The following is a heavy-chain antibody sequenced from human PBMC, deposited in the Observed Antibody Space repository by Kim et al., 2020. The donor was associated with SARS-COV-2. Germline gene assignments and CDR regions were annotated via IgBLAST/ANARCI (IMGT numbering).Heavy chain of an antibody. CDR2: INYSGSI. CDR3: GRLLGFCSGGSCFGYF. D-gene: IGHD2-15*01. Sequence: SETLSLTCTVSGYSISGSSYYWGWIRQSPGKGLEWIGTINYSGSIFYNSSLKSRVTISVDTSKNQFSLKLNSVIAADTAVYYCGRLLGFCSGGSCFGYF. V-gene: IGHV4-39*01. J-gene: IGHJ2*01. CDR1: GYSISGSSYY.